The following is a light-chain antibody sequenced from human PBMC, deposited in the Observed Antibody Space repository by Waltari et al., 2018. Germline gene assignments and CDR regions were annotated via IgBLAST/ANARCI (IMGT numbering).Light chain of an antibody. J-gene: IGKJ1*01. Sequence: DIVMTQSPDSLAVSLGERATINCKSSQSVLYSSSNKSYLTWYQQKPGQPPKLLIYWAYTREAGVPDRFSGSGSATDFTLTISSLQAEDVAVYYCHQYSSTPWTFGQGTKVEIK. CDR2: WAY. CDR3: HQYSSTPWT. V-gene: IGKV4-1*01. CDR1: QSVLYSSSNKSY.